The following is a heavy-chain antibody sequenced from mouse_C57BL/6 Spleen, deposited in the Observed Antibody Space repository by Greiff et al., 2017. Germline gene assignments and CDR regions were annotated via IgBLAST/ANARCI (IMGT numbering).Heavy chain of an antibody. CDR1: GYTFTDYN. Sequence: EVQLQESGPELVKPGASVKIPCKASGYTFTDYNMDWVKQSHGKSLEWIGDINPNNGGTIYNQKFKGKATLTVDKSSSTAYMELRSLPSEDTAVYYCARWGYSSSYGGAMDYWGQGTSVTVSS. V-gene: IGHV1-18*01. D-gene: IGHD1-1*01. CDR3: ARWGYSSSYGGAMDY. J-gene: IGHJ4*01. CDR2: INPNNGGT.